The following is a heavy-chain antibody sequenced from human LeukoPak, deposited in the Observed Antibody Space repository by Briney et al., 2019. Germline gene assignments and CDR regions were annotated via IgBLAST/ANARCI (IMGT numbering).Heavy chain of an antibody. D-gene: IGHD3-10*01. CDR3: AKDIGGSGRRLADY. CDR1: GFTSGDYA. Sequence: TGGSLRLSCAASGFTSGDYAMHWVRQAPGKGLEWVSTISWNSGIIGYADSVKGRFTISRDNAKNSLYMQMNSLRAEDTALYYCAKDIGGSGRRLADYWGQGTLVTVSS. V-gene: IGHV3-9*02. J-gene: IGHJ4*02. CDR2: ISWNSGII.